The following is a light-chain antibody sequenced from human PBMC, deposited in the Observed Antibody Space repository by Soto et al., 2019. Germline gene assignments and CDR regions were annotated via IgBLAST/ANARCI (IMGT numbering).Light chain of an antibody. CDR2: AAS. CDR1: ESVNSW. J-gene: IGKJ5*01. V-gene: IGKV1-5*01. Sequence: DIQMTPSPSTLSASVGDRVTITCRASESVNSWLAWYQQTPGKAPKLLIYAASTLQSGVPSRFSGSGSGTDFTLTISSLEPEDFAVYYCQQRSNWPRITFGQGTRREIK. CDR3: QQRSNWPRIT.